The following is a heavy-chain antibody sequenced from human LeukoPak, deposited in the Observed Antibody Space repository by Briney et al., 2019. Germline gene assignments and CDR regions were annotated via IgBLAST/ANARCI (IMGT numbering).Heavy chain of an antibody. CDR1: GYTLSGYY. CDR2: INPNSGGT. Sequence: ASVKVSCKASGYTLSGYYMHWVRQAPGQGLEWMGWINPNSGGTNYAQKFQGRVTMTRDTSITTAYMELTRLRSDDTAVYYCARNLKPYYFDYWGQGTLVTVSS. CDR3: ARNLKPYYFDY. V-gene: IGHV1-2*02. J-gene: IGHJ4*02.